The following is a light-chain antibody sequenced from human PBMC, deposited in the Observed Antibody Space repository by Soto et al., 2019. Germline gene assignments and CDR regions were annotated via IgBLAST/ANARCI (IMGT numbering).Light chain of an antibody. CDR3: QQRSTWPLLT. CDR2: DAS. J-gene: IGKJ4*01. V-gene: IGKV3-11*01. CDR1: QTVSRY. Sequence: VLIQSPATLSLSPGERATLSCRASQTVSRYLAWFQQKPGQPPRLLIYDASNRATGIPARFIGSGSGTDYTLTISSLEPEDFAVYYCQQRSTWPLLTFGGGTKVEI.